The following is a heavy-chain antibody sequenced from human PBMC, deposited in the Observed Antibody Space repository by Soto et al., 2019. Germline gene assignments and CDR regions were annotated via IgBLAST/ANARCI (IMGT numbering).Heavy chain of an antibody. V-gene: IGHV3-21*06. CDR3: ERESEDLTSNFDY. CDR1: GFTFTRYR. D-gene: IGHD2-15*01. CDR2: ISSTTNYI. J-gene: IGHJ4*02. Sequence: GSLRLSCAASGFTFTRYRMDWVRQAPGKGLEWVASISSTTNYIYYGDSMKGRFTISRDNAKNSLYLEMNGLRAEDTAVYYCERESEDLTSNFDYWGQGTLVTVSS.